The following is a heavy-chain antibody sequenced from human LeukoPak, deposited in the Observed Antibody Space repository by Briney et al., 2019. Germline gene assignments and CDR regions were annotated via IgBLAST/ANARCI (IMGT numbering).Heavy chain of an antibody. J-gene: IGHJ4*02. V-gene: IGHV4-59*01. CDR3: ARIPDISGWPFDY. CDR1: DGSINSDF. D-gene: IGHD6-19*01. CDR2: IRCSGRT. Sequence: SETLTLTCTASDGSINSDFWTWIRQSPGKGLEWIGYIRCSGRTSYNPSLKSRVSISIDTSKNLLSLKLRSVTTADTAIYYCARIPDISGWPFDYWGQGTLVTVSS.